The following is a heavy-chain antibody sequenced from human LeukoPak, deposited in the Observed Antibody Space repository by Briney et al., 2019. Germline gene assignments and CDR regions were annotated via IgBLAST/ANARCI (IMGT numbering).Heavy chain of an antibody. CDR1: GGSISSSSYY. V-gene: IGHV4-39*07. J-gene: IGHJ6*03. CDR3: ARVQHGGYSYGSYYYYYMDV. Sequence: PSETLSLTCTVSGGSISSSSYYWGWIRQPPGKGLEWIGSIYYSGSTYYNPSLKSRVTISVDTSKNQFSLKLSSVTAADTAVYYCARVQHGGYSYGSYYYYYMDVWGKGTTVTVSS. D-gene: IGHD5-18*01. CDR2: IYYSGST.